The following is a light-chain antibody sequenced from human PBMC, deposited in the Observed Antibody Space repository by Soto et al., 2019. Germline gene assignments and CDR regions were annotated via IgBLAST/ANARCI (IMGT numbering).Light chain of an antibody. V-gene: IGKV4-1*01. CDR1: QSVLFSSNNKNY. CDR3: QQYYSTLWT. J-gene: IGKJ1*01. CDR2: WSS. Sequence: DIVMTQSPDSLAVSLGERATINCKSSQSVLFSSNNKNYLAWYQQKPGQPPKLLISWSSTRESGVPGRFSGGGSGADFTLTISSLQAEDVAVYYCQQYYSTLWTFGQGTKVEIK.